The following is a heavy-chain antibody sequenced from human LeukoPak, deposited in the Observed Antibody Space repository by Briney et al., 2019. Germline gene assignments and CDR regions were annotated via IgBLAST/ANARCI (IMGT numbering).Heavy chain of an antibody. Sequence: SVTVSCKPCGWTFTSYALKWERHAPGQGVEWMGWISTHTGNATYAQGFTGRLVFSLDTSVSTAYLQISSLKAEDTAVYYCARKSVAATPRDIVYQYSYMDVWGKGTTVTVSS. CDR3: ARKSVAATPRDIVYQYSYMDV. CDR1: GWTFTSYA. D-gene: IGHD2-15*01. J-gene: IGHJ6*03. CDR2: ISTHTGNA. V-gene: IGHV7-4-1*02.